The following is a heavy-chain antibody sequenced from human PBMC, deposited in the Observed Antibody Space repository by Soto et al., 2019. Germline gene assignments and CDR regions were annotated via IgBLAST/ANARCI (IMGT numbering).Heavy chain of an antibody. D-gene: IGHD6-13*01. CDR1: GYTFTGYH. Sequence: QVQLVQSGAEVRKPGASVKVSCKAYGYTFTGYHIHWVRQAPGQGLEWMGWVNPNNGDTIYAQKFQGRGTMTRDTSITIAYMELSRLRSDDTALYYWARDQRDGEQEYSAMDVWGQGTTVTVSS. CDR2: VNPNNGDT. V-gene: IGHV1-2*02. J-gene: IGHJ6*02. CDR3: ARDQRDGEQEYSAMDV.